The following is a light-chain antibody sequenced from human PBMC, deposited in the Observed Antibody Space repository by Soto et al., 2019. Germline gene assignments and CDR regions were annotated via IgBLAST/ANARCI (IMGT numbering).Light chain of an antibody. CDR2: AAS. CDR1: QSATNSY. Sequence: EIVLTQSPGTLSLSPGERATLSCRASQSATNSYLAWYQQKPGQAPRLLIYAASSGATGIPDRFSGSGSGTDFTLTISRLEPEDFAVYYCQEYGDSPWSFGQGTRVEIK. J-gene: IGKJ1*01. V-gene: IGKV3-20*01. CDR3: QEYGDSPWS.